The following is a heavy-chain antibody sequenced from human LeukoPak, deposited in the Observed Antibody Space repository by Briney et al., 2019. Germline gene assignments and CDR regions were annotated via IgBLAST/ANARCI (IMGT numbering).Heavy chain of an antibody. CDR3: ASLPYNSAEYFQH. CDR2: INPNSGGT. J-gene: IGHJ1*01. V-gene: IGHV1-2*02. D-gene: IGHD1-14*01. CDR1: GYTFTGYY. Sequence: ASVKVSCKASGYTFTGYYMHWVRQAPGQGLEWMGWINPNSGGTNYAQKFQGRVTMTRDTSISTAYMELSRLRSDDTAVYYCASLPYNSAEYFQHWGQGTLVTVSS.